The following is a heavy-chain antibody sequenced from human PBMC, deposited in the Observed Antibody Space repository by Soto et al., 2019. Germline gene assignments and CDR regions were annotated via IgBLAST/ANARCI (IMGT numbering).Heavy chain of an antibody. CDR3: AIANYGGNDY. V-gene: IGHV1-18*01. J-gene: IGHJ4*02. D-gene: IGHD4-17*01. CDR2: ISAYNGNI. CDR1: GYIFPSCT. Sequence: QVQLVQSGAEVKKPGASVKVSCKAPGYIFPSCTISWVRQAPGQGLEWMGWISAYNGNIKDAQKFQGRFTMTTDTSTSTAYMELRSLTSDDTAMYYCAIANYGGNDYWGQGTLVTVSS.